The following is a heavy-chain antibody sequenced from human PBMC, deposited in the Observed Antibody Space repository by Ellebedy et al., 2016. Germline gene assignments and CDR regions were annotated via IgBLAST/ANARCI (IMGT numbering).Heavy chain of an antibody. CDR3: ARRGIVATFGHYGMDV. J-gene: IGHJ6*02. CDR2: IYPGDSDT. V-gene: IGHV5-51*01. CDR1: GYSFTSYW. D-gene: IGHD5-12*01. Sequence: GESLKISXKGSGYSFTSYWIGWVRQMPGKGLEWMGIIYPGDSDTRYSPSFQGQVTISADKSISTAYLQWSSLKASDTAMYYCARRGIVATFGHYGMDVWGQGTTVTVSS.